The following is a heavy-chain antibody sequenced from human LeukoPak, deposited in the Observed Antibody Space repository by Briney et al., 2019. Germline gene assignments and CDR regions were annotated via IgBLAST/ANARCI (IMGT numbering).Heavy chain of an antibody. Sequence: SAVTVSCKASGGTFSNYAINWVRQAPGQGLEWMGRIIVILNIAKFAKKFQGRVTITADKSTSTAYMELSNLRSEDTAIYYCARDQRYCSGGSCYAVSLDPWGQGTLVTVSS. CDR2: IIVILNIA. D-gene: IGHD2-15*01. CDR3: ARDQRYCSGGSCYAVSLDP. CDR1: GGTFSNYA. V-gene: IGHV1-69*04. J-gene: IGHJ5*02.